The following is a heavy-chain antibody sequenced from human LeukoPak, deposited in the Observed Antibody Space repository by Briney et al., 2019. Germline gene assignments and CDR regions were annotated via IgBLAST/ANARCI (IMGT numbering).Heavy chain of an antibody. CDR3: ARGSHSSFDY. V-gene: IGHV6-1*01. J-gene: IGHJ4*02. CDR1: GDSLSNNNVG. CDR2: TYYRPTFNT. Sequence: SQTLSLTCAISGDSLSNNNVGWNWIRQSPSRGLEWLGRTYYRPTFNTDYAVSVKSRLAINSDTSKNQFSLQLSSVTPEDTGVYYCARGSHSSFDYWGQGTLVTVSS. D-gene: IGHD3-10*01.